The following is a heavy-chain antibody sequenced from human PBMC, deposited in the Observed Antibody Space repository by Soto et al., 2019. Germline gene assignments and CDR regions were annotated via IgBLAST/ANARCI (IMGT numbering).Heavy chain of an antibody. D-gene: IGHD1-1*01. V-gene: IGHV4-39*01. CDR3: AKGTTTEKVDS. J-gene: IGHJ5*01. CDR2: IYYSGTT. CDR1: GDSITSNSYF. Sequence: PSETLSLTCTVSGDSITSNSYFWAWIRQPPGKGLEWIGSIYYSGTTYYNPSLKSRVTISVDRSKNQFSLALTSVSAADAGMYYCAKGTTTEKVDSWGHGILVTVSS.